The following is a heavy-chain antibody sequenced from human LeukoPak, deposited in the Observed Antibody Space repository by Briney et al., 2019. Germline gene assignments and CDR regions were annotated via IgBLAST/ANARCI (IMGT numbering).Heavy chain of an antibody. D-gene: IGHD3-9*01. CDR2: INHSGST. J-gene: IGHJ3*02. CDR1: GGSFSGYY. Sequence: SETLSLTCAVYGGSFSGYYWSWIRQPPGKGLEWIGEINHSGSTNYNPSLKSRVTISVDTSKNQFSLKLSSVTAADTAVHYCARGSQWLRYFDWLPHAGAFDIWGQGTMVTVSS. CDR3: ARGSQWLRYFDWLPHAGAFDI. V-gene: IGHV4-34*01.